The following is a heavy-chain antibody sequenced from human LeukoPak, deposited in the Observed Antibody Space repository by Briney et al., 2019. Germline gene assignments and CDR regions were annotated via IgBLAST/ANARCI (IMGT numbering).Heavy chain of an antibody. Sequence: SETLSLTCTVSGGSISSGDYYWSWIRQPPGKGLEWIGYIYYSGSTYYNPSLKSRVTISVDTSKNQFSLKLSSVTAADTAVYYCANAYSSGWSSGAFDIWGQGTMVTVSS. D-gene: IGHD6-19*01. J-gene: IGHJ3*02. V-gene: IGHV4-30-4*08. CDR3: ANAYSSGWSSGAFDI. CDR1: GGSISSGDYY. CDR2: IYYSGST.